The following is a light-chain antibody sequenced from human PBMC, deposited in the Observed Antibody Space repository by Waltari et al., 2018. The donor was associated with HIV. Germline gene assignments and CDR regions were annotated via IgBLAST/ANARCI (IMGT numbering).Light chain of an antibody. CDR1: GSDVGGYNS. CDR3: SSYAGSNHVV. CDR2: EVN. J-gene: IGLJ3*02. V-gene: IGLV2-8*01. Sequence: QSALTQPPSASGSPGQSVTISCTGTGSDVGGYNSVSWYQQHPGKAPKLIIYEVNKRPSGVPDRFSGSKSGNTASLTVSGLQSQDEADYYCSSYAGSNHVVFGGGTKLTVL.